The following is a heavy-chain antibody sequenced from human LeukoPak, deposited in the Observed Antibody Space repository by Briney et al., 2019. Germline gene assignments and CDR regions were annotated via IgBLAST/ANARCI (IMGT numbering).Heavy chain of an antibody. CDR2: INPNSGDK. Sequence: ASVKVSCKASGYTFTGYYMHWVRQAPGQGLEWMGWINPNSGDKKYAQKFQGRVTMTRDTSISTAYMELSRLRSDDTAVYYCATQRGSYLWGTDFDYWGQGTLVTVSS. D-gene: IGHD3-16*01. CDR3: ATQRGSYLWGTDFDY. V-gene: IGHV1-2*02. J-gene: IGHJ4*02. CDR1: GYTFTGYY.